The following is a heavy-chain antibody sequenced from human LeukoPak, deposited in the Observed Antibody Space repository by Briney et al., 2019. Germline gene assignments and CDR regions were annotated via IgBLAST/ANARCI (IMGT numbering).Heavy chain of an antibody. CDR2: INAGNGNT. CDR3: ARDGSYYDSSGYSTYDY. V-gene: IGHV1-3*01. CDR1: GYTFTSYA. J-gene: IGHJ4*02. D-gene: IGHD3-22*01. Sequence: GASVKVSCKASGYTFTSYAMHWVRQAPGQRLEWMGWINAGNGNTKYSQKFQGRVTITRDTSASTAYMELSSLRSKDTAVYYCARDGSYYDSSGYSTYDYWGQGTLVTVSS.